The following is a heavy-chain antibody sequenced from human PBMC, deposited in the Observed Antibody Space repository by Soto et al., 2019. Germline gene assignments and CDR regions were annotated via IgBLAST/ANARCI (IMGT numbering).Heavy chain of an antibody. CDR2: IYSGGST. CDR3: AISGGTSMSRAFDI. J-gene: IGHJ3*02. Sequence: EVQLVESGGGLIQPGGSLRLSCAASGFTVSSNYMSWVRQAPGKGLEWVSVIYSGGSTYYADSVKGRFTISRDNSKNTLYLQMNSLRAEDTAVYYCAISGGTSMSRAFDIWGQGTMVTVSS. V-gene: IGHV3-53*01. D-gene: IGHD1-1*01. CDR1: GFTVSSNY.